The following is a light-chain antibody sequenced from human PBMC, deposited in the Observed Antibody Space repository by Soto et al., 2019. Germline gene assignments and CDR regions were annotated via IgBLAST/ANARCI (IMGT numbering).Light chain of an antibody. CDR3: QQYYIYPHT. V-gene: IGKV1-8*01. CDR1: QGIRSY. J-gene: IGKJ1*01. CDR2: AAS. Sequence: AIRMTQSPSSFSASTGDRVTITCRASQGIRSYLAWYQQKPLKAPKLLIYAASTLQSGVPSRFSGSGSGTDFTLTICCLQSEDFATYYCQQYYIYPHTFGQGTKVEIK.